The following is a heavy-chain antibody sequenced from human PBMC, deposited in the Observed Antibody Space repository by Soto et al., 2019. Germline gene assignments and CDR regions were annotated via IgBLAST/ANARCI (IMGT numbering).Heavy chain of an antibody. CDR1: GFTFSDYY. J-gene: IGHJ4*02. D-gene: IGHD2-8*01. CDR3: ASGTNGAFFVY. CDR2: ISSRSSTI. Sequence: QVPLVESGGGLVKPGGSLRLSCAASGFTFSDYYKSWIRQAPGKGLEWVSYISSRSSTIFYADSVKGRFTISRDNVKNSLYLQMNSLRAEDTAVYYCASGTNGAFFVYWGQGILVTVSS. V-gene: IGHV3-11*01.